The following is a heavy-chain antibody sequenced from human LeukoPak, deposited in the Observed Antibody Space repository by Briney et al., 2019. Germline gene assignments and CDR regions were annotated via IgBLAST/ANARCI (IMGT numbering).Heavy chain of an antibody. V-gene: IGHV3-21*01. CDR1: GFGLNIYT. D-gene: IGHD1/OR15-1a*01. CDR2: ISLSVRYL. J-gene: IGHJ6*03. CDR3: AREGGYNWKNEGSPSYYSMDV. Sequence: GGSLRLSCAASGFGLNIYTLNWVRQAPGKGLECVSSISLSVRYLYYADSVKGRFTISRDNAKNSLYLQMSSLRAEDTAVYYCAREGGYNWKNEGSPSYYSMDVWGKGPTVTVSS.